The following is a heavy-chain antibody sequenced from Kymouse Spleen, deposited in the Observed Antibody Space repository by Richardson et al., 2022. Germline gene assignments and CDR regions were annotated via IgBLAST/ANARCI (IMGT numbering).Heavy chain of an antibody. Sequence: QVQLVESGGGVVQPGRSLRLSCAASGFTFSSYGMHWVRQAPGKGLEWVAVIWYDGSNKYYADSVKGRFTISRDNSKNTLYLQMNSLRAEDTAVYYCARDMVRGVIPFDYWGQGTLVTVSS. J-gene: IGHJ4*02. V-gene: IGHV3-33*01. CDR1: GFTFSSYG. CDR3: ARDMVRGVIPFDY. CDR2: IWYDGSNK. D-gene: IGHD3-10*01.